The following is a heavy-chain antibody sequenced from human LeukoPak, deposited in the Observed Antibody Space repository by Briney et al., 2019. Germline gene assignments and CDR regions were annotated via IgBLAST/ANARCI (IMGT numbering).Heavy chain of an antibody. V-gene: IGHV4-4*07. Sequence: SETLSLTCTVSGGSISSYYWSWIRQPAGKGLEWIGRIYTSGSTNYNPSLKSRVTISVDTSKNQFSLKLSSVTAADTAVYYCARSLYDFWSGYPLDYWGQGTPVTVSS. CDR3: ARSLYDFWSGYPLDY. J-gene: IGHJ4*02. CDR2: IYTSGST. D-gene: IGHD3-3*01. CDR1: GGSISSYY.